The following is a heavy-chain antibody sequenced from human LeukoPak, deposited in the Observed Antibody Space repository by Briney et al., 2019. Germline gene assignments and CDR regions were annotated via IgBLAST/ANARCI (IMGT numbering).Heavy chain of an antibody. V-gene: IGHV3-74*01. J-gene: IGHJ4*02. Sequence: GGSLRLSCAASGLTFSSNWMHWVRQAPGKGLVWVSRINEDGSTTNYADSVKGRFTISRDNAKNSLYLQMNSLRADDTAVYYCARDRPYSSGPAYWGQGTLVTVSS. CDR3: ARDRPYSSGPAY. CDR2: INEDGSTT. D-gene: IGHD6-19*01. CDR1: GLTFSSNW.